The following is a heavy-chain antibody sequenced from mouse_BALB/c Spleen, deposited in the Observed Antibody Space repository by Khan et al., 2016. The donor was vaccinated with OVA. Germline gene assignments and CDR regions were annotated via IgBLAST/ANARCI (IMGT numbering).Heavy chain of an antibody. CDR1: GFTFSSYD. CDR3: ARMARTIN. CDR2: INSNGGST. J-gene: IGHJ2*01. Sequence: EVQLLETGGGLVQPGGSLKLSCAASGFTFSSYDMSWVRQTPDKRLELVATINSNGGSTYYPDSVKGRFTISRDNAKNTLYLQMSSLKSEDTAMYYCARMARTINWGQGTTLTVSS. V-gene: IGHV5-6-3*01.